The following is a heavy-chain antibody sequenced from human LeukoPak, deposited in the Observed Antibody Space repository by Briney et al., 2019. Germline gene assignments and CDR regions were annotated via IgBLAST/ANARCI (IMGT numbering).Heavy chain of an antibody. CDR2: FYYSGST. D-gene: IGHD5-18*01. CDR3: ARHRSSYGQTHYFDY. V-gene: IGHV4-39*01. Sequence: SETLSLTCTVSGGSISSSSYYWGWIRQPPGKGLGWIGSFYYSGSTYYNPSLKSRVTISVDTSKNQFSLKLNSVTAADTAVYYCARHRSSYGQTHYFDYWGQGTLVTVSS. J-gene: IGHJ4*02. CDR1: GGSISSSSYY.